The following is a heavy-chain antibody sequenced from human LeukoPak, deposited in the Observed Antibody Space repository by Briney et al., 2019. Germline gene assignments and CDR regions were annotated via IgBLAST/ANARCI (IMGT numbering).Heavy chain of an antibody. CDR1: GYTFTSYG. V-gene: IGHV1-18*01. Sequence: ASVKVSCKASGYTFTSYGISWVRQAPGQGLEWMGWISAYNGNTNDAQKLQGRVTMTTDTSTSTAYMKLTSLRSEDTAVYYYARVLNSGDGYNPPLDYWGQGTLVTVSS. J-gene: IGHJ4*02. CDR3: ARVLNSGDGYNPPLDY. CDR2: ISAYNGNT. D-gene: IGHD5-24*01.